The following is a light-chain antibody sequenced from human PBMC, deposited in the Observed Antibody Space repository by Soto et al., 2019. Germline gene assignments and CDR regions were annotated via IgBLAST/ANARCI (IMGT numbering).Light chain of an antibody. V-gene: IGKV1-8*01. CDR3: QQYYSYPWT. CDR1: QSISSN. J-gene: IGKJ1*01. Sequence: AISLTQSPPSLSRDRGDRVTIPCRASQSISSNLAWYQQKPGRAPKLLIYGASTWASGVPSRFSGSGSGTEFTLTISSLQSEDFAAYYCQQYYSYPWTFGQGTKVDI. CDR2: GAS.